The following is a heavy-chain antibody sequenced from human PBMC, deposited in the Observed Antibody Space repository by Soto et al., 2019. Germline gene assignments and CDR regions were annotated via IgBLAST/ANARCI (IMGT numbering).Heavy chain of an antibody. CDR1: GFNLNGYW. Sequence: PGGSLRLSCAASGFNLNGYWMHWVRQGLGKGLVWVSRSKYDGSSATYVDSVKGRFTVSRDNAKNTLYLQMNSLRAEDTAVYFCARSDYFDYWGQGTMVTVSS. CDR3: ARSDYFDY. D-gene: IGHD2-21*01. CDR2: SKYDGSSA. V-gene: IGHV3-74*01. J-gene: IGHJ4*02.